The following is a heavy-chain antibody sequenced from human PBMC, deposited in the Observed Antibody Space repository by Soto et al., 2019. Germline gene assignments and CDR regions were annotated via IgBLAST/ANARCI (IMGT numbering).Heavy chain of an antibody. Sequence: QVQLVESGGGVLQPGGSLRLSCAASGFSFSSYGMHWVRQVPGKGLEWVAVIWYDGNKKLYADSVKGRFTISRDNSRNTVDLQVNSLRDEDTGSYYCATLSDSNSSRGDRGFDIWGQGTMVTVSS. CDR2: IWYDGNKK. J-gene: IGHJ3*02. CDR1: GFSFSSYG. CDR3: ATLSDSNSSRGDRGFDI. V-gene: IGHV3-33*01. D-gene: IGHD6-6*01.